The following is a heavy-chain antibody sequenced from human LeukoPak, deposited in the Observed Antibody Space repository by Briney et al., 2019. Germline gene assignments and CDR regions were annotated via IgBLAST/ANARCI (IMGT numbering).Heavy chain of an antibody. Sequence: GESLKISCKGSGYSFTNYWIGWVRQMPGKGLEWMGVIYPGDSHTRYSPSFQGQVTISDDKSISTAYLQWNSLKASDTAIYYCTRSPDIDILTGYSRYYFDYWGQGTLVTVSS. CDR1: GYSFTNYW. J-gene: IGHJ4*02. CDR3: TRSPDIDILTGYSRYYFDY. CDR2: IYPGDSHT. V-gene: IGHV5-51*01. D-gene: IGHD3-9*01.